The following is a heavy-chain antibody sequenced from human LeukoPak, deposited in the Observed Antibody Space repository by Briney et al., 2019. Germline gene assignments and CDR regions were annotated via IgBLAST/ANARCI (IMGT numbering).Heavy chain of an antibody. V-gene: IGHV1-69*13. CDR3: AAGGVVRMDV. D-gene: IGHD2-2*01. CDR2: IIPIFGTA. J-gene: IGHJ6*02. CDR1: GGTFSSYA. Sequence: ASVKVSCKASGGTFSSYAISWVRQAPGQGLEWMGGIIPIFGTANYAQKFQGRVTITADESTSTAYMELSSVTAADTAVYYRAAGGVVRMDVWGQGTTVTVSS.